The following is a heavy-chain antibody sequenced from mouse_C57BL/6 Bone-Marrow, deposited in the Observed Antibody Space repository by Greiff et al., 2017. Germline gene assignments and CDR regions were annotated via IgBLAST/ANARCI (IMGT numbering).Heavy chain of an antibody. V-gene: IGHV1-64*01. CDR2: IHPNSGST. Sequence: QVQLQQPGSELVKPGASVKLSCKASGYTFTSYWMHWVKQRPGQGLEWIGMIHPNSGSTNYNEKFKSKATLTVDKSSSTAYMQLSSLTSEDSAVYYCAREFITTVSYWGQGTLVTVSA. J-gene: IGHJ3*01. CDR3: AREFITTVSY. CDR1: GYTFTSYW. D-gene: IGHD1-1*01.